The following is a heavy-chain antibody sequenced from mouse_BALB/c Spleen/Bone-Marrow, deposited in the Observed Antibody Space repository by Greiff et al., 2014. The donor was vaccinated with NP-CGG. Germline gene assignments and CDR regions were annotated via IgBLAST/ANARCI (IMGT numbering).Heavy chain of an antibody. V-gene: IGHV5-6-5*01. Sequence: EVQLQQSGGGLVKPGGSLKLSCAASGFTFSSYAMSWVRQTPEKRLEWVASISSGGSTYYQDSVKGRSTISRDNAKNILYLQMSSLRSEDTAMYYCARDDYDDQYYFDDWGQGTTLTVSS. J-gene: IGHJ2*01. D-gene: IGHD2-4*01. CDR3: ARDDYDDQYYFDD. CDR1: GFTFSSYA. CDR2: ISSGGST.